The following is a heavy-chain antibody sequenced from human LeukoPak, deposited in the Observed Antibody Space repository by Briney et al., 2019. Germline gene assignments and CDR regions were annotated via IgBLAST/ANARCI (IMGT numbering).Heavy chain of an antibody. CDR1: GYTLTELS. CDR3: ATLMVRGVTDAFDI. J-gene: IGHJ3*02. D-gene: IGHD3-10*01. Sequence: ASVRVSCKVSGYTLTELSMHWVRQAPGKGLEWMGGFDPEDGETIYAQKFQGRVTMTEDTSTDTAYMELGSLRSEDTAVYYCATLMVRGVTDAFDIWGQGTMVTVSS. CDR2: FDPEDGET. V-gene: IGHV1-24*01.